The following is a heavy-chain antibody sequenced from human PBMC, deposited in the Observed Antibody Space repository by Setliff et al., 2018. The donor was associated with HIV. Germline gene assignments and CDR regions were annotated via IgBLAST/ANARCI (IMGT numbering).Heavy chain of an antibody. Sequence: ASVKVSCKASGYSFSNFAIHWVRRAPGQRLEWLGWINAGSGNTRYSQKFQDRLTITRDTSARTVYMELSSLKSEDTAVYYCARVRCSGANCFNWFDFWGQGTPVTVPQ. CDR1: GYSFSNFA. V-gene: IGHV1-3*01. D-gene: IGHD2-15*01. J-gene: IGHJ5*01. CDR2: INAGSGNT. CDR3: ARVRCSGANCFNWFDF.